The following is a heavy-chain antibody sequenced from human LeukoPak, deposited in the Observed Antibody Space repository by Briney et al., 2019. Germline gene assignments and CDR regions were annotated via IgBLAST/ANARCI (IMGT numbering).Heavy chain of an antibody. D-gene: IGHD3-16*02. J-gene: IGHJ4*02. V-gene: IGHV4-61*02. CDR3: ARENGMITFGGVIATFDY. CDR1: GGSISSGSYY. Sequence: SQTLSLTCTVSGGSISSGSYYWSWIRQPAGKGLEWIGRIYTSGSTNYNPSLKSRVTISVDTSKNQFSLKLSSVTAADTAVYSCARENGMITFGGVIATFDYWGQGTLVTVSS. CDR2: IYTSGST.